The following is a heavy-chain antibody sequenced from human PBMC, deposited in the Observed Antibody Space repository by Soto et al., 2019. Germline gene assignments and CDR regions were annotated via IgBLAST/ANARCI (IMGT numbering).Heavy chain of an antibody. Sequence: GGSLGLSCAVSGFSFRSYWMHWVRQAPGKGLVWVSRVDSDGSDAIYADSVKGRFTVSRDNARNTLFLQLNSLRVDDTAVYYCARGGFDHAFDLWGQGTIVTVSS. CDR3: ARGGFDHAFDL. D-gene: IGHD3-9*01. V-gene: IGHV3-74*01. CDR1: GFSFRSYW. J-gene: IGHJ3*01. CDR2: VDSDGSDA.